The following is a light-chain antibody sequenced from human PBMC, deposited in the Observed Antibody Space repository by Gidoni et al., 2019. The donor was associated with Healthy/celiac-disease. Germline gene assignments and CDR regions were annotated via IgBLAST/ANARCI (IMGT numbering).Light chain of an antibody. J-gene: IGKJ4*01. CDR3: QQYGSSRGLT. CDR1: QSVSSSY. Sequence: EIVSTQSPGTLSLSPGERAILSCRASQSVSSSYLAWYQQKPGQAPRLLIYGAASRATGIPDRFSGSGSGTDFTLTISRLEPEDFAVYYCQQYGSSRGLTFGGGTKVEIK. CDR2: GAA. V-gene: IGKV3-20*01.